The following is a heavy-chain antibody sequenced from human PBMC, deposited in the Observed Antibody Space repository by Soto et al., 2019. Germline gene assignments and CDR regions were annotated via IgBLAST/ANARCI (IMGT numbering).Heavy chain of an antibody. Sequence: EVQLLESGGGLVQPGKSLRLSCVASGFSFGTHAMTWVRQAPGKGLEWVSVISAGSGNSYYADSVKGRFSVSRDNSKNTLWLQMDSLRAEDTGLYYCARQKPKSSTWYGSIDSWGQGTLVTVSS. J-gene: IGHJ4*02. D-gene: IGHD2-2*01. CDR2: ISAGSGNS. V-gene: IGHV3-23*01. CDR3: ARQKPKSSTWYGSIDS. CDR1: GFSFGTHA.